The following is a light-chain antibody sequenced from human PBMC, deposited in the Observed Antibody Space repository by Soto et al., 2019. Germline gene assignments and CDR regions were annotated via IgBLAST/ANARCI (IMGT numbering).Light chain of an antibody. Sequence: DIVMTQSPDSLAVSLGERATLNCKSSQNVSYSSDNKNFLAWYQQKPGQPPKLLIYWASTRESGVPDRFSGSGSGTNFTLTISSLQAEDVAVYYCQQYYSTPPTFAQGTKVEIK. J-gene: IGKJ1*01. CDR3: QQYYSTPPT. V-gene: IGKV4-1*01. CDR2: WAS. CDR1: QNVSYSSDNKNF.